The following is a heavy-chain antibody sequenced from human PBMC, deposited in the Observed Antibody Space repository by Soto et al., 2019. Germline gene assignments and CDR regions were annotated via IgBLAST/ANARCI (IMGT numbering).Heavy chain of an antibody. CDR3: AKDSDYGCFEY. Sequence: EVQVVESGGGLVQPGGSLRLSCAASGVTVSNSYMSWARQAPGKGLDWVSDIYSGGTTNYAGSVKGRFTISRGISKNTLYLKMNSLGVEATAVYYSAKDSDYGCFEYWGQGTLVTVSS. CDR2: IYSGGTT. J-gene: IGHJ4*02. D-gene: IGHD3-16*01. CDR1: GVTVSNSY. V-gene: IGHV3-66*01.